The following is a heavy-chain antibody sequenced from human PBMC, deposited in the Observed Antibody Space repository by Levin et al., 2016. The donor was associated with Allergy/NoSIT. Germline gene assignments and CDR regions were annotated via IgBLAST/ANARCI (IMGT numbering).Heavy chain of an antibody. V-gene: IGHV4-59*01. Sequence: SETLSLTCTVSGGSISSYYWSWIRQPPGKGLEWIGYIYYSGSTNYNPSLKSRVTISVDTSKNQFSLKLSSVTAADTAVYYCARVNPRQLRQYSSSWFVVDYWGQGTLVTVSS. D-gene: IGHD6-13*01. J-gene: IGHJ4*02. CDR1: GGSISSYY. CDR3: ARVNPRQLRQYSSSWFVVDY. CDR2: IYYSGST.